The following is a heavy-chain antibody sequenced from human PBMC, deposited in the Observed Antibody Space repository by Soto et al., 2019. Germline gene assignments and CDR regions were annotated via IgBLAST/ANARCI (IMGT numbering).Heavy chain of an antibody. CDR3: ARNFGF. Sequence: GGSLRLSCVASGFTFSTYTMNWVRQAPGKGLEWVSSITGDSGTTYYRDSAKGRFTISRDNAKNSLYLQMNSLRDDDTAVYYCARNFGFWGQGTLVTVSS. CDR2: ITGDSGTT. V-gene: IGHV3-48*02. CDR1: GFTFSTYT. J-gene: IGHJ4*02.